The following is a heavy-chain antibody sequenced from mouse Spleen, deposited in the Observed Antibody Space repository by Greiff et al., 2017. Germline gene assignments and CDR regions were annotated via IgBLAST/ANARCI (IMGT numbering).Heavy chain of an antibody. D-gene: IGHD1-1*02. J-gene: IGHJ4*01. Sequence: QVQLKESGAELVRPGTSVKMSCKASGYTFTNYWIGWAKQRPGHGLEWIGDIYPGGGYTNYNEKFKGKATLTADKSSSTAYMQFSSLTSEDSAIYYCARKGDYDYEAMDYWGQGTSVTVSS. CDR1: GYTFTNYW. CDR3: ARKGDYDYEAMDY. V-gene: IGHV1-63*01. CDR2: IYPGGGYT.